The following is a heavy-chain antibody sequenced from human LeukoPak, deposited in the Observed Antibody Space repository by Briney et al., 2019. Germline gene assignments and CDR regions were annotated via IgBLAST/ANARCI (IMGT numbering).Heavy chain of an antibody. V-gene: IGHV4-4*07. CDR1: GGSISSYY. J-gene: IGHJ4*02. CDR2: IYTSGST. Sequence: SETLSLTCTVSGGSISSYYWSWIRQPAGKGLEWIGRIYTSGSTNYNPSLKSRVTMSVDTSKNQFSLKLSSVTAADTAVYYCARVRVDSGSYLYYFDYWGQGTLVTVSS. CDR3: ARVRVDSGSYLYYFDY. D-gene: IGHD1-26*01.